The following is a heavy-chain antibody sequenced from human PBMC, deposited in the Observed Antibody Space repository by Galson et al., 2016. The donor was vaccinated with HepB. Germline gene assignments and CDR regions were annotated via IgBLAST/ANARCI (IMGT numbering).Heavy chain of an antibody. CDR3: ARYGRGDSGYEYFFDH. V-gene: IGHV4-30-4*07. CDR1: GDSINSGGYS. J-gene: IGHJ4*02. CDR2: MYFTGNT. D-gene: IGHD5-12*01. Sequence: TLSLTCAVSGDSINSGGYSWSWIRQPPGKGLEWIGYMYFTGNTHYNPSLESRVTISVDTSTNQFSLKLSSVTAADTAVYYCARYGRGDSGYEYFFDHWGQGTLVTVSP.